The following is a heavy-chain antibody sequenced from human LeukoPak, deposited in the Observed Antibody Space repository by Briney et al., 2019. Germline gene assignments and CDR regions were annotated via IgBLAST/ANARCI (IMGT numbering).Heavy chain of an antibody. Sequence: QPEGSLRLSCAASGFTFSSYAMSWVRQAPGMGLEWVSAISGSGGSTYYADSVKGRFTISRDNSKNTLYLQMNSLRAEDTAVYYCAKVREGSYYKSGFDYWGQGTLVTVSS. CDR2: ISGSGGST. CDR3: AKVREGSYYKSGFDY. J-gene: IGHJ4*02. D-gene: IGHD3-10*01. V-gene: IGHV3-23*01. CDR1: GFTFSSYA.